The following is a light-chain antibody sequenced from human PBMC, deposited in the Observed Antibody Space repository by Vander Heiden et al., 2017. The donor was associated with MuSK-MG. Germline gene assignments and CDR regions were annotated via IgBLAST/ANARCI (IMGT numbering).Light chain of an antibody. CDR2: WAS. J-gene: IGKJ1*01. CDR1: QCALFIHNNKNY. CDR3: QQDHTPPYT. V-gene: IGKV4-1*01. Sequence: DTVMTQCPASLAVSLGEMATITCKSSQCALFIHNNKNYLAWYQQKPRQPPRLLIYWASTREPGVPDGFSGSGSGTDFTLTINSRQAEDVALYYCQQDHTPPYTFGQGTKEEVK.